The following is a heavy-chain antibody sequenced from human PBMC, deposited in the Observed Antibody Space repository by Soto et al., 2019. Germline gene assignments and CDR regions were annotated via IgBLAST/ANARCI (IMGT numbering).Heavy chain of an antibody. CDR1: GGSITNYY. J-gene: IGHJ4*02. CDR2: IYYSGST. D-gene: IGHD2-15*01. CDR3: ARHTPAISISDH. Sequence: SETLSLTCTFSGGSITNYYWGWIRQPPGKGLEWIGSIYYSGSTYYNPSLKSRVTISVDTSKNQFSLKLGSVTAADTAVYYCARHTPAISISDHWGQGTLVTVSS. V-gene: IGHV4-39*01.